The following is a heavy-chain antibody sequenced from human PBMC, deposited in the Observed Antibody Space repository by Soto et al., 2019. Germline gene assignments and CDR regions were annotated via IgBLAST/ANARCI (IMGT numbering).Heavy chain of an antibody. V-gene: IGHV1-69*13. CDR2: IIPIFGTA. CDR1: GGTFSSYA. J-gene: IGHJ4*02. D-gene: IGHD6-6*01. Sequence: SVKVSCKASGGTFSSYAISWVRQAPGQGLEWMGGIIPIFGTANYAQKFQGRVTITADESTSTAYMELSSLRSEDTAVYYCARGPRTQLVFIDYWGQGTLVTVSS. CDR3: ARGPRTQLVFIDY.